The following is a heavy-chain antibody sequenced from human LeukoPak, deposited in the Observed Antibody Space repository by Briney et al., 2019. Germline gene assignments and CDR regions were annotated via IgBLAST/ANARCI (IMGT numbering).Heavy chain of an antibody. CDR1: GGSIISYY. Sequence: SETLSLTCTVTGGSIISYYRSWSRQPPGKGLGRIWYIYSSGITNYNPSLKRRVTLSVDTSKNQFSLNVTSVPAADTAVYYCARDGPIGPWGQGTLVTVSS. J-gene: IGHJ4*02. CDR2: IYSSGIT. CDR3: ARDGPIGP. V-gene: IGHV4-59*01. D-gene: IGHD2-15*01.